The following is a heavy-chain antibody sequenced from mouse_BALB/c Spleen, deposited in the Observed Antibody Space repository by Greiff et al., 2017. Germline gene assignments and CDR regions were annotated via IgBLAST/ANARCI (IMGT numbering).Heavy chain of an antibody. Sequence: EVQVVESGGDLVKPGGSLKLSCAASGFTFSSYGMSWVRQTPDKRLEWVATISSGGSYTYYPDSVKGRFTISRDNAKNTLYLQMSSLKSEDTAMYYCARVGGYFDYWGQGTTLTVSS. J-gene: IGHJ2*01. V-gene: IGHV5-6*01. CDR2: ISSGGSYT. D-gene: IGHD1-1*02. CDR3: ARVGGYFDY. CDR1: GFTFSSYG.